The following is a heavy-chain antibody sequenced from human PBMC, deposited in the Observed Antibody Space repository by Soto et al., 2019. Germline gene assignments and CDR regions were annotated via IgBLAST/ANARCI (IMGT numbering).Heavy chain of an antibody. V-gene: IGHV3-23*01. CDR3: ATDSISHGGWQQLVEYYYYGMDV. Sequence: EVQLLESGGGLVQPGGSLRLSCAASGFTFSSYAMSWVRQAPGKGLEWVSAISGSGGSTYYADSVKGRFTISRDNSKNTLYLQMNSLRAEDTAVYYCATDSISHGGWQQLVEYYYYGMDVWGQGTTVTVSS. D-gene: IGHD6-13*01. CDR1: GFTFSSYA. CDR2: ISGSGGST. J-gene: IGHJ6*02.